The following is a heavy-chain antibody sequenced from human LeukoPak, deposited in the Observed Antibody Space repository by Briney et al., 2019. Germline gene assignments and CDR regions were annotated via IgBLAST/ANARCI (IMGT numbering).Heavy chain of an antibody. CDR3: ARARSAVLYYYDSSGYYPFDY. CDR1: GGTFSSYA. D-gene: IGHD3-22*01. Sequence: ASVTVSCTASGGTFSSYAISWVRQAPGQGLEWMGGIIPIFGTANYAQKFQGRVTIAADESTGTAYMELSSLRSEDTAVYYCARARSAVLYYYDSSGYYPFDYWGQGTLVTVSS. CDR2: IIPIFGTA. J-gene: IGHJ4*02. V-gene: IGHV1-69*13.